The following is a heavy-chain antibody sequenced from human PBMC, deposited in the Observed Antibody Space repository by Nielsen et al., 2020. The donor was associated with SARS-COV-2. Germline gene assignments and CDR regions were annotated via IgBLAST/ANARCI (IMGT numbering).Heavy chain of an antibody. CDR3: AGGADFWSGTQRYYMDV. J-gene: IGHJ6*03. V-gene: IGHV3-74*01. Sequence: GESLKISCSASGFTFSSTWMDWVRQAPGQGLVWVSRINPSGSGTAYADSVKGRFAVSRDNAGNTVVLQIHSLRAEDTAVYYCAGGADFWSGTQRYYMDVWGKGTTVTVSS. CDR2: INPSGSGT. CDR1: GFTFSSTW. D-gene: IGHD3-3*01.